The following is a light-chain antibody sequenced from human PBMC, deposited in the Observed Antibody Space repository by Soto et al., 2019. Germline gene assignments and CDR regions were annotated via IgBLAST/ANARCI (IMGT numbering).Light chain of an antibody. Sequence: QSALTQPPSASGSPGQSVPITCTGTSSDVGGYNYVSWYQQHPTKAPKLMISEVNKRPSGVPDRFSGSKSGNTASLTVSGLQAEDEADYYCSSYSANFWVFGGGTKMTVL. CDR1: SSDVGGYNY. J-gene: IGLJ3*02. CDR3: SSYSANFWV. V-gene: IGLV2-8*01. CDR2: EVN.